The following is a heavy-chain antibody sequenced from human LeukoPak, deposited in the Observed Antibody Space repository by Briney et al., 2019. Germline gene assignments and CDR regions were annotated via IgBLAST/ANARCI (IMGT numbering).Heavy chain of an antibody. D-gene: IGHD2-2*01. CDR2: ISGSGGST. CDR1: GFTFSSYA. CDR3: ALEYCSSTSCYSWDAFDI. Sequence: GGSLRLSXAASGFTFSSYAMSWVRQAPGKGLEWVSAISGSGGSTYYADSVKGRFTISRDNSKNTLYLQMNSLRAEDTAVYYCALEYCSSTSCYSWDAFDIWGQGTMVTVSS. V-gene: IGHV3-23*01. J-gene: IGHJ3*02.